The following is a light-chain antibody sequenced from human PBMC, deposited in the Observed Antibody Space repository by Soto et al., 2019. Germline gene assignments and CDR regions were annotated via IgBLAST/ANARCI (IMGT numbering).Light chain of an antibody. CDR2: AAS. V-gene: IGKV1-39*01. Sequence: DIQMTQSPPSLSASVGDRVTITCRASQSITTFLNWYKQTPGEAPQLLIFAASSLQSGVSSRFSGSGSGTEFTLTISSLLREDYANCFCQQSSTVPYTFGPGTKLQVK. CDR3: QQSSTVPYT. J-gene: IGKJ2*01. CDR1: QSITTF.